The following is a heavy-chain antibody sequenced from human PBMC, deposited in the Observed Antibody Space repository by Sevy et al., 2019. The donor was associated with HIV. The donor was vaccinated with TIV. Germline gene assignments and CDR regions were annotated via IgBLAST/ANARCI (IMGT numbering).Heavy chain of an antibody. V-gene: IGHV3-7*01. CDR2: IKQDGSEK. Sequence: GGSPRLSCAASGFTFSSFFMSWVRQAPGKGLEWVANIKQDGSEKYYVDSVKGRFTISRDNARNSVYLQMNSLRAEDTGVYYCARDLTAPYYYYGMDVWGQGTMVTVSS. CDR3: ARDLTAPYYYYGMDV. CDR1: GFTFSSFF. D-gene: IGHD1-20*01. J-gene: IGHJ6*02.